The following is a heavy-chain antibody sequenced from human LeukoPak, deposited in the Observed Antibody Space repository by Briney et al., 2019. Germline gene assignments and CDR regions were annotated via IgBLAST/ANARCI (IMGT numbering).Heavy chain of an antibody. V-gene: IGHV5-51*01. D-gene: IGHD4-17*01. CDR2: IHPGDSET. CDR3: ARLGNYGDYGDY. CDR1: GYGFTSYW. J-gene: IGHJ4*02. Sequence: GESLKISCTGSGYGFTSYWIGWVRQMPGTGLEYMGIIHPGDSETKYSPSFQGQVTISVDGSRTTAYLQWSSLKASDTAIYYCARLGNYGDYGDYWGQGTLVTASP.